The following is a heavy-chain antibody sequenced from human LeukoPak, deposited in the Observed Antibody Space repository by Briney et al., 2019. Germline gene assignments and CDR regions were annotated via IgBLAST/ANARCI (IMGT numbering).Heavy chain of an antibody. Sequence: SETLSLTCVVYGGSFSGYYWSWIRQPPGKGQEWIGEMNHSGSTNYNPSLKSRVTISVDTSKNQFSLRLSSVTAADTAVYYCARGVYCSGGSCYRPLDYWGQGTLVTVSS. J-gene: IGHJ4*02. CDR3: ARGVYCSGGSCYRPLDY. CDR1: GGSFSGYY. V-gene: IGHV4-34*01. CDR2: MNHSGST. D-gene: IGHD2-15*01.